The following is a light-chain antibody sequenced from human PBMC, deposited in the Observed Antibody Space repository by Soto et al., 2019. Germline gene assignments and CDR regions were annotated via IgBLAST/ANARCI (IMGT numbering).Light chain of an antibody. CDR1: QSVNSNY. Sequence: EIVLTQSPGTLSLSPGDRATLSCRASQSVNSNYLAWYQRKPGQAPRLLIYGASNSATDIPYRSSAGGPGTAFTLTITSLHAEDFAGYYCQQYNRPPPTFGQGTKVDVK. V-gene: IGKV3-20*01. CDR2: GAS. CDR3: QQYNRPPPT. J-gene: IGKJ1*01.